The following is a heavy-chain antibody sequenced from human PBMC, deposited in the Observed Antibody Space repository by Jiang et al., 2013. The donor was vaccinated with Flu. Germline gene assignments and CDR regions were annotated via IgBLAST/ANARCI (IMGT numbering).Heavy chain of an antibody. D-gene: IGHD6-19*01. CDR1: GGSFSGYY. CDR3: ARDGRAVAGRGSWFDP. J-gene: IGHJ5*02. V-gene: IGHV4-34*01. CDR2: INHSGST. Sequence: LLKPSETLSLTCAVYGGSFSGYYWSWIRQPPGKGLEWIGEINHSGSTNYNPSLKSRVTISVDTSKNQFSLKLSSVTAADTAVYYCARDGRAVAGRGSWFDPWGQGTLVTVSS.